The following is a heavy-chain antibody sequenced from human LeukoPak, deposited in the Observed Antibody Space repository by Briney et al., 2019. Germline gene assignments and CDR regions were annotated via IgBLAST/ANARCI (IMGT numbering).Heavy chain of an antibody. V-gene: IGHV4-38-2*02. CDR1: GYSISSGYY. CDR3: VRGGVPALVGTKVRRPWFDP. CDR2: IYYSGYT. D-gene: IGHD1-7*01. J-gene: IGHJ5*02. Sequence: SETLSLTCTVSGYSISSGYYWGWIRQPPGKGLEWIGYIYYSGYTNYNPSLKSRVTISVDTSKNQFSLKLSSVTAADTAVYYCVRGGVPALVGTKVRRPWFDPWGQGTLVTVSS.